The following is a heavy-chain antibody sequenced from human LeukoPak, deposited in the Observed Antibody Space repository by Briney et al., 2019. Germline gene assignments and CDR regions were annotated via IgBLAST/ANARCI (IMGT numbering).Heavy chain of an antibody. V-gene: IGHV4-30-2*01. CDR1: GGSISSGGYS. D-gene: IGHD5-12*01. Sequence: SETLSLTCAVSGGSISSGGYSWSWIRQPPGKGLEWIGYIYHSGSTYYNPSLKSRVTISVDRSKNQFSLKLSSVTAADTAVYYCARDFKGYGGYEALYGMDVWGQGTTVTVSS. J-gene: IGHJ6*02. CDR3: ARDFKGYGGYEALYGMDV. CDR2: IYHSGST.